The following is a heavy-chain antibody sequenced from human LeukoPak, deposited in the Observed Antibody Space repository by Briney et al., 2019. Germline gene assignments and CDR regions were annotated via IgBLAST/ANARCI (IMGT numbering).Heavy chain of an antibody. CDR2: IYYSGST. V-gene: IGHV4-59*01. Sequence: PSETLSLTCIVSGGSISSYYWSWIRQPAGKGLEWIGYIYYSGSTNYNPSLKSRVTISVDTSKNQFSLKLSSVTAADTAVYYCARGLNWDDAFDIWGQGTMVTVSS. J-gene: IGHJ3*02. D-gene: IGHD7-27*01. CDR1: GGSISSYY. CDR3: ARGLNWDDAFDI.